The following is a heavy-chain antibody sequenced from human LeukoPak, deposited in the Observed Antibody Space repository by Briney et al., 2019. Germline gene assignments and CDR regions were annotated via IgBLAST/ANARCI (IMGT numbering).Heavy chain of an antibody. CDR2: ISYDGSNK. CDR1: GFTFSSYG. V-gene: IGHV3-30*18. J-gene: IGHJ3*02. D-gene: IGHD3-10*01. Sequence: GGSLRLSCAASGFTFSSYGMHWVRRAPGKGLEWVAVISYDGSNKYYADSVKGRFTISRDNSKNTLYLQMNSLRAEDTAVYYCAKDATKRLLWFGEFSAFDIWGQGTMVTVSS. CDR3: AKDATKRLLWFGEFSAFDI.